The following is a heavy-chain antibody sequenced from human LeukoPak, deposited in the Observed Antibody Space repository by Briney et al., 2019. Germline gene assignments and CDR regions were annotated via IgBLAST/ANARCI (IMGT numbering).Heavy chain of an antibody. CDR3: AISYGSGNYYPLFDY. CDR2: MNPNSGNT. J-gene: IGHJ4*02. D-gene: IGHD3-10*01. V-gene: IGHV1-8*01. Sequence: VASVKVSCKASGYTFTSYDINWVRQATGQGLXXXXXMNPNSGNTGYAQKFQGRVTMTRNTSISTAYMELSSLRSEDTAVYYCAISYGSGNYYPLFDYWGQGTLVTVSS. CDR1: GYTFTSYD.